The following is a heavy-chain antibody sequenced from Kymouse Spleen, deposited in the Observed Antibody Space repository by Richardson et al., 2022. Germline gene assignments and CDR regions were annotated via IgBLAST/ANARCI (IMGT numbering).Heavy chain of an antibody. D-gene: IGHD1-7*01. CDR3: MAGTTGYYGMDV. Sequence: EVQLVESGGGLVKPGGSLRLSCAASGFTFSNAWMSWVRQAPGKGLEWVGRIKSKTDGGTTDYAAPVKGRFTISRDDSKNTLYLQMNSLKTEDTAVYYCMAGTTGYYGMDVWGQGTTVTVSS. J-gene: IGHJ6*02. V-gene: IGHV3-15*01. CDR1: GFTFSNAW. CDR2: IKSKTDGGTT.